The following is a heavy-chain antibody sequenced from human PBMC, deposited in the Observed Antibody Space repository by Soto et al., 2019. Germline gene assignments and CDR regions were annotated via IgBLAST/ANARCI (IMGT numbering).Heavy chain of an antibody. CDR3: ARGSGTDTGDALDI. D-gene: IGHD2-21*02. CDR1: GFTFTRHS. CDR2: ISGTGTFI. J-gene: IGHJ3*02. Sequence: EVQLVESGGGLVKPGGSLRLSCAASGFTFTRHSMNWVRQAPGKGLEWVSCISGTGTFIYYSDSVKGRFTISRDDVKTSLYLQMNSLTAEDTAVYYCARGSGTDTGDALDIWGPGTMVTVS. V-gene: IGHV3-21*06.